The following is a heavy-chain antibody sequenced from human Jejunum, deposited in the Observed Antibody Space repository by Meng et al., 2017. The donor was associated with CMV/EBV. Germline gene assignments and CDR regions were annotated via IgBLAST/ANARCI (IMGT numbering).Heavy chain of an antibody. CDR1: GDSISSGGYF. Sequence: VSGDSISSGGYFWSWIRQPPGRGLEWIGYFYYTGNTYYNPSLKSRASISVDASKNQFSLEVTSVTDAETAVYFCAREISYATNSFDPWGQGTLVTVSS. CDR3: AREISYATNSFDP. V-gene: IGHV4-30-4*08. D-gene: IGHD2-8*01. CDR2: FYYTGNT. J-gene: IGHJ5*02.